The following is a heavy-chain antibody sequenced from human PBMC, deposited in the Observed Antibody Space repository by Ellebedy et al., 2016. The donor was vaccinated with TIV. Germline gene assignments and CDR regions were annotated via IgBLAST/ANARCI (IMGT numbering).Heavy chain of an antibody. CDR2: MNPNSGNT. D-gene: IGHD2/OR15-2a*01. J-gene: IGHJ4*02. CDR3: ARRHFYMSDY. V-gene: IGHV1-8*02. CDR1: GDTFTDYA. Sequence: ASVKVSCKASGDTFTDYAFSWVRQATGQGLEWMGWMNPNSGNTGYAQKFQGRVTMTRNTSISPAYMELTSLRSEDTAVYYCARRHFYMSDYWGQGTLVIVSS.